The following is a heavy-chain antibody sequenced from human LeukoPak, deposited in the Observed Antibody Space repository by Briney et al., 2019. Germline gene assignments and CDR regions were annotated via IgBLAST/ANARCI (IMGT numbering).Heavy chain of an antibody. CDR1: GFTFSSYS. D-gene: IGHD2-21*01. Sequence: KPGGSLRLSCAASGFTFSSYSMNWVRQAPGKGLEWVSSISSSSSYIYYADSVKGRFTISRDNVKNSLYLQMNSPRAEDTAVYYCARVVVIAPYDAFDIWGQGTMVTVSS. V-gene: IGHV3-21*01. CDR3: ARVVVIAPYDAFDI. J-gene: IGHJ3*02. CDR2: ISSSSSYI.